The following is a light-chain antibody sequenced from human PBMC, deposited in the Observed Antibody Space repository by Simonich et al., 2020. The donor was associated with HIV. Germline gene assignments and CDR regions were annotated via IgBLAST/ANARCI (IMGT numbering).Light chain of an antibody. Sequence: EIVMTQSPATLSVSPGERATLSCRASQSVNSNLAWYQQEPGQAPRLLIDGASTRAAGFPARFSGSGSGTEFTLTISSLQSEEFAVYYCQQYNNWPETLTFGGGTKVEI. CDR1: QSVNSN. V-gene: IGKV3-15*01. J-gene: IGKJ4*01. CDR3: QQYNNWPETLT. CDR2: GAS.